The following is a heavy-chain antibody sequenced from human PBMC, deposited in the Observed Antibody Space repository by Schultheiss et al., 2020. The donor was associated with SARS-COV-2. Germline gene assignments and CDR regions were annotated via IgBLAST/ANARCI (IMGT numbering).Heavy chain of an antibody. Sequence: GESLKISCAASGFTFSSYDMHWVRQAPGKGLEWVAVISYDGSNKYYADSVKGRFTISRDNSKNSLYLQMNSLRVDDTAVYYCAKGNRNGYKERIDYCGQGTLVTVSS. V-gene: IGHV3-30*18. CDR2: ISYDGSNK. J-gene: IGHJ4*02. D-gene: IGHD5-24*01. CDR3: AKGNRNGYKERIDY. CDR1: GFTFSSYD.